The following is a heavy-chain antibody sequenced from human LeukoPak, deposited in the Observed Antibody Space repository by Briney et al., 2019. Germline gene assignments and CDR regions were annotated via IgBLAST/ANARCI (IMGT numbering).Heavy chain of an antibody. Sequence: GASVKVSCKASGYTFTSYGISWVRQAPGQGLEWMRWISAYNANTNYAQKLQGRVTMTTDTSTSTAYMELRSLRSDDTAVYYCVREVSEPYYDDSSGYYYFEYWGQGTLVTVSS. V-gene: IGHV1-18*01. CDR2: ISAYNANT. CDR3: VREVSEPYYDDSSGYYYFEY. J-gene: IGHJ4*02. CDR1: GYTFTSYG. D-gene: IGHD3-22*01.